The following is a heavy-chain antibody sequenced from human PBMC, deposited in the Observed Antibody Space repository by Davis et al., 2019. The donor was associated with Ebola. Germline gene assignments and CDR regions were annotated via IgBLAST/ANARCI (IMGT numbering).Heavy chain of an antibody. CDR1: GFTFSAYA. Sequence: GGSLRLSCEASGFTFSAYAMSWVRQAPGKGLEWVSAISGSGGSTYYADSVKGRFTISRDNSKNTLYLQMNSLRAEDTAVYYCAKDEGAIVVVVAATLPFGMDVWGQGTTVTVSS. D-gene: IGHD2-15*01. V-gene: IGHV3-23*01. CDR2: ISGSGGST. CDR3: AKDEGAIVVVVAATLPFGMDV. J-gene: IGHJ6*02.